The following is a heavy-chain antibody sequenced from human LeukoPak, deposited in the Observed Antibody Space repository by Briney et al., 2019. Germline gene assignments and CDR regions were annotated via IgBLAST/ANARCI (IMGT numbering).Heavy chain of an antibody. CDR2: IWYDGSNK. V-gene: IGHV3-33*03. CDR3: AKGHFGAGHY. D-gene: IGHD3-3*01. Sequence: PGRSLRLSCAASGFTFSSYGMHWVRQAPGKGLEWVAVIWYDGSNKYYADSVKGRFTISRDNSKNSLYLHMNSLRNEDTALYYCAKGHFGAGHYWGQGTLVTVSS. CDR1: GFTFSSYG. J-gene: IGHJ4*02.